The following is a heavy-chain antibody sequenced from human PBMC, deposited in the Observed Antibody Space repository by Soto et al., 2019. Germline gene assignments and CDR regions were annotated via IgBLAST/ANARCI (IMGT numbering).Heavy chain of an antibody. D-gene: IGHD6-19*01. CDR3: ARAAVAAHFDL. J-gene: IGHJ4*02. CDR1: GFTLSTYW. V-gene: IGHV3-74*01. CDR2: IKGDGTTT. Sequence: EVQLVESGGDLVQPGGSLRLACAASGFTLSTYWMHWVRQVPGKGLAWVSRIKGDGTTTSYADAVKGRFSISRDNARNTLYLQMNSLTAEDTVVYYCARAAVAAHFDLWGQGALVTVSS.